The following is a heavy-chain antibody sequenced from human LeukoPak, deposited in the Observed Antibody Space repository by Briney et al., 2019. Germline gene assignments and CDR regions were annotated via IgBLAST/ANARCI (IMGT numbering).Heavy chain of an antibody. J-gene: IGHJ6*02. Sequence: TSGTLPLTCAVSGGSISSSNWWSWVRQPPGKGLEWIGEIYHSGSTNYNPSLKSRVTISVDKSKNQFSLKLSSVTAADTAVYYCASYGIAAAVNYYYGMDVWGQGTTVTVSS. CDR3: ASYGIAAAVNYYYGMDV. D-gene: IGHD6-13*01. CDR1: GGSISSSNW. CDR2: IYHSGST. V-gene: IGHV4-4*02.